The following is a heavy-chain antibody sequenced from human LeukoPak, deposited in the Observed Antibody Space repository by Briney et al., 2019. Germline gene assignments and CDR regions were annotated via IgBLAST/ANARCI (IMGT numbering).Heavy chain of an antibody. CDR2: IWYDGGNK. CDR1: GFTFSSYG. Sequence: GGSLRLSCAASGFTFSSYGMHWVRQAPGKGLEWVAVIWYDGGNKYYADSVKGRFTISRDNSKNTLYLQMNSLRAEDTAVYYCARDRAGGDYMDYWGQGTLVTVSS. J-gene: IGHJ4*02. D-gene: IGHD3-10*01. V-gene: IGHV3-33*01. CDR3: ARDRAGGDYMDY.